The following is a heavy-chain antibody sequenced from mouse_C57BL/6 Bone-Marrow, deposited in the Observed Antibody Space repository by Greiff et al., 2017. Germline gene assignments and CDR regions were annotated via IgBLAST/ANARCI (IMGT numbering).Heavy chain of an antibody. CDR2: ISYSGST. V-gene: IGHV3-1*01. CDR1: GYSITSGYD. D-gene: IGHD1-1*01. CDR3: ARDDGSSYTAWFAY. J-gene: IGHJ3*01. Sequence: EVQLQQSGPGMLKPSQSLSLTCTVTGYSITSGYDWHWIRHFPGNKLEWMGYISYSGSTNYNPSLKSRISITHDTSKNHFFLKLNSVTTEDTATYYCARDDGSSYTAWFAYWGQGTLVTVSA.